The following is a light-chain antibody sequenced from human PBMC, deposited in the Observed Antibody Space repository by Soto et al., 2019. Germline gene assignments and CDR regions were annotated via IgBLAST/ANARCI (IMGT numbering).Light chain of an antibody. CDR2: DVN. J-gene: IGLJ1*01. CDR3: CSYAGNYKYV. CDR1: SSNVGAYNF. V-gene: IGLV2-11*01. Sequence: QSVLTQPHSVSGSPGQSVTISCTGTSSNVGAYNFASWYQQRPGTAPRLIIYDVNKRPSGVPDRFSGSKSGNTASLTISGLQAEDEADYYCCSYAGNYKYVFGGGTKVTAL.